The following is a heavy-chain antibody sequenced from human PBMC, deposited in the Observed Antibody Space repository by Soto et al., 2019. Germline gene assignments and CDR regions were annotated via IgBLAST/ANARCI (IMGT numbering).Heavy chain of an antibody. CDR2: ISAYNGNT. Sequence: GASVKVSCEASGYTFTSYGISWVRQAPGQGLEWMGWISAYNGNTNYAQKLQGRVTVTTDTSTSTAYMELRSLRSDDTAVYYCARDDSPKDGWYGYYYYGMDVWGQGTTVTVSS. J-gene: IGHJ6*02. CDR3: ARDDSPKDGWYGYYYYGMDV. CDR1: GYTFTSYG. D-gene: IGHD6-19*01. V-gene: IGHV1-18*01.